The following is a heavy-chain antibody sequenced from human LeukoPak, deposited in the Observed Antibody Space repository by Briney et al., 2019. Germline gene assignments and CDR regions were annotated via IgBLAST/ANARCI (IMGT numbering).Heavy chain of an antibody. Sequence: GESLKVSCKGSGYSFTSYWIGWVRQMPGKGLEWMGIIYPGDSDTRYSPSFQGQVTISADKSISTAYLQWSSLKASDTAMYYCARHPIAAAGTNWFDPWGQGTLVTVSS. CDR1: GYSFTSYW. CDR3: ARHPIAAAGTNWFDP. J-gene: IGHJ5*02. CDR2: IYPGDSDT. V-gene: IGHV5-51*01. D-gene: IGHD6-13*01.